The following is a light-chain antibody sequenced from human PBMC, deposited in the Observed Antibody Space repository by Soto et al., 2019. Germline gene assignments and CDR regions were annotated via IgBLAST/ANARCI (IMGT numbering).Light chain of an antibody. Sequence: DIVMTQSPDSLAVSLGERATINCKSSQSVLYSSNNKNYLAWYQQKSGQPPKLLIYWASTRESGVPDRFSGSGSGTDFTLTISRLEPEDFAVYYCQQYGSSPMTFGQGTKVDIK. CDR3: QQYGSSPMT. J-gene: IGKJ1*01. V-gene: IGKV4-1*01. CDR1: QSVLYSSNNKNY. CDR2: WAS.